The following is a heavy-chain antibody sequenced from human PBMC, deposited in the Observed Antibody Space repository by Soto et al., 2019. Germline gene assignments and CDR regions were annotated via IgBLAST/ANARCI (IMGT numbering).Heavy chain of an antibody. CDR3: ARDLSEEGFDP. Sequence: LSLTCTVSGGSISSYYWSWIRQPPGKGLEWIGYIYYSGSTNYNPSLKSRVTISVDTSKNQFSLKLSSVTAADTAVYYCARDLSEEGFDPWGQGTLVTVSS. CDR2: IYYSGST. CDR1: GGSISSYY. J-gene: IGHJ5*02. V-gene: IGHV4-59*01.